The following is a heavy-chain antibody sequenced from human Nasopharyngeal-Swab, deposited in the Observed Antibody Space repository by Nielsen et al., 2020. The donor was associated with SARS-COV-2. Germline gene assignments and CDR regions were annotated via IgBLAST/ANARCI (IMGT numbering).Heavy chain of an antibody. CDR3: ARQGVFVPSYFHQYYMHV. CDR2: IKQDGSEK. CDR1: GFSFSTYW. Sequence: GESLKISCAASGFSFSTYWMTWVRQAPGKGLEWVANIKQDGSEKYYVDSVKGRFTVSRDNPKNLLYLQVNSLRAEDTAVYYCARQGVFVPSYFHQYYMHVWGKGTTVTVSS. D-gene: IGHD3-16*02. J-gene: IGHJ6*03. V-gene: IGHV3-7*03.